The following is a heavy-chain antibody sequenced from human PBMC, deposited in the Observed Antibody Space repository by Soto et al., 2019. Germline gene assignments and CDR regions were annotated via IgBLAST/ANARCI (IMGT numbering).Heavy chain of an antibody. J-gene: IGHJ4*02. Sequence: GGSLRLSCAASGFTFSSYAMSWVRQAPGKGLEWVSSISRSGSSIYYADSVKGRFTISRDNAKNSLYLQMNSLRAEDTAVYYCARNRGYSGYDYDSWGQGNLVTVSS. D-gene: IGHD5-12*01. CDR3: ARNRGYSGYDYDS. CDR2: ISRSGSSI. V-gene: IGHV3-48*01. CDR1: GFTFSSYA.